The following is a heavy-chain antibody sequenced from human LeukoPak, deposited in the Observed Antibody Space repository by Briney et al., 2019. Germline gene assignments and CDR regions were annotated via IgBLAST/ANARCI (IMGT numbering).Heavy chain of an antibody. D-gene: IGHD5-18*01. V-gene: IGHV3-30-3*01. Sequence: GGSLRLSCAASGFTFSSYAMHWVRQAPGKGLEWVSVTSYDGSNYYYADSVKGRFTISRDNSKNTLYLQMNSLRPEDTAVYYCARGASGSRGYNYGDYWGQGTLVTVSS. CDR2: TSYDGSNY. CDR3: ARGASGSRGYNYGDY. J-gene: IGHJ4*02. CDR1: GFTFSSYA.